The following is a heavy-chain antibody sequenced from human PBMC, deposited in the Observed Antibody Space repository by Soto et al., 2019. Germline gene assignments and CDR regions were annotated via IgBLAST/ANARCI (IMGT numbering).Heavy chain of an antibody. CDR1: GGTFSSYA. J-gene: IGHJ4*02. V-gene: IGHV1-69*06. Sequence: QVQLVQSGAEVKKPGSSVKVSCKASGGTFSSYAISWVRQAPGQGLEWMGGIIPIFGTANYARKFQGRVTITADKSTSTAYMELSSLRSEDTAVYYCARGCTNGVCYKGGGFDYWGQGTLVTVSS. CDR3: ARGCTNGVCYKGGGFDY. CDR2: IIPIFGTA. D-gene: IGHD2-8*01.